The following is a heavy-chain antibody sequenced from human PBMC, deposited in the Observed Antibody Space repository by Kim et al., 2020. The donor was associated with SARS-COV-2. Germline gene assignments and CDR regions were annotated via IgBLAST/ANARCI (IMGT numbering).Heavy chain of an antibody. CDR1: GGSISSYY. V-gene: IGHV4-59*13. CDR2: IYYSGST. CDR3: ARVVLQSYCSGGSCYESYYYYGMDV. J-gene: IGHJ6*02. D-gene: IGHD2-15*01. Sequence: SETLSLTCTVSGGSISSYYWSWIRQPPGKGLEWIGYIYYSGSTNYNPSLKSRVTISVDTSKNQFSLKLSSVTAADTAVYYCARVVLQSYCSGGSCYESYYYYGMDVWGQGTTVTVSS.